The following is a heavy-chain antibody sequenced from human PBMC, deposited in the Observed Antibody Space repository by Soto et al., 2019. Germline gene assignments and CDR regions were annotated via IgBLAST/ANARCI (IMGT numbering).Heavy chain of an antibody. J-gene: IGHJ3*02. V-gene: IGHV4-34*01. D-gene: IGHD3-22*01. CDR3: ARYWGGGSCYLGAFDM. CDR1: GGSFSGYY. Sequence: SETLSLTCAVYGGSFSGYYWSWIRQPPGKGLEWIGEINHSGSTNYNPSLKSRVTISVDTSKNQFSLKLSSVTAADTAVYYCARYWGGGSCYLGAFDMWGKGKMVT. CDR2: INHSGST.